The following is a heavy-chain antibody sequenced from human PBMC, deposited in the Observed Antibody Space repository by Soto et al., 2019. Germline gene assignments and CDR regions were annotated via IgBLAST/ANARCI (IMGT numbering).Heavy chain of an antibody. D-gene: IGHD5-12*01. CDR2: IIPNFGTA. J-gene: IGHJ6*02. V-gene: IGHV1-69*12. CDR3: TRDQVSRYLIKLLYFYNMDV. Sequence: QVQLVQSGAEVKKPGSSVKVSCKASGGTFSSYAISWVRQAPGQGLEWMGGIIPNFGTANYAKKFQGRLTITADESRRTAYMVLSSLRSEDTAVYYCTRDQVSRYLIKLLYFYNMDVWGQGTTVTLSS. CDR1: GGTFSSYA.